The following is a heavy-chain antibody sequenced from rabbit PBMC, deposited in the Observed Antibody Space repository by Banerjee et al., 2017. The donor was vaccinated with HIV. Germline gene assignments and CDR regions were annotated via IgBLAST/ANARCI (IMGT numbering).Heavy chain of an antibody. CDR2: VYTGSGVT. V-gene: IGHV1S40*01. CDR3: ARGHAGSSWGLDL. CDR1: GFSFSSGYD. Sequence: QSLEESGGDLVKPGGSLTLTCKASGFSFSSGYDMCWVRQAPGKGLEWIGYVYTGSGVTWYADWVNGRFTISKASSTTVTLRLNSLTAADTATYFCARGHAGSSWGLDLWGQGTLVTVS. J-gene: IGHJ3*01. D-gene: IGHD4-2*01.